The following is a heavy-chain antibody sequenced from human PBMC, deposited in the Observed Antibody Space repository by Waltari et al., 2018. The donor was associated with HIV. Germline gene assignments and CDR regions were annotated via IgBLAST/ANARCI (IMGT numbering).Heavy chain of an antibody. V-gene: IGHV1-18*01. Sequence: QVQLVQSGADVKKPGASVKVSCKASGYTSTSYGISLVRPTPGQGLEGMGCINAYNGNPHYAQKFQGRVTMTTDTSTSTAYMELRSLRSDDTAVYYCAREAGTEYNWNDGGYYYYNMDVWGQGTTVTVSS. CDR3: AREAGTEYNWNDGGYYYYNMDV. D-gene: IGHD1-20*01. CDR2: INAYNGNP. J-gene: IGHJ6*02. CDR1: GYTSTSYG.